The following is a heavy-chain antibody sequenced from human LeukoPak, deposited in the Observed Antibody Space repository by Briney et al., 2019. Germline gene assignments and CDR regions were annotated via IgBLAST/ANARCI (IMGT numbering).Heavy chain of an antibody. CDR1: GYSSTSYW. D-gene: IGHD3-10*01. V-gene: IGHV5-51*01. CDR3: ARQTKGSGSYYSSFDY. J-gene: IGHJ4*02. CDR2: IYPGDSDT. Sequence: GESLKISCKGSGYSSTSYWIGWVRQMPGKGLEWMGIIYPGDSDTRYSPSFQGQVTISADKSISTAYLQWSSLKASDTAMYYCARQTKGSGSYYSSFDYWGQGTLVTVSS.